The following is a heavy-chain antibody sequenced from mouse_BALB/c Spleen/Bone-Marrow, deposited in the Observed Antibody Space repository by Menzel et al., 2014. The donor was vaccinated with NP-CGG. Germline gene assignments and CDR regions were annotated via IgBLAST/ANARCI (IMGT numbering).Heavy chain of an antibody. V-gene: IGHV3-2*02. J-gene: IGHJ1*01. Sequence: PGLVKPSQSLSLTCTVTGYSITSDYVWNWIRQFPGNKLEWMGYISYSGSISYNPSLKSRISITRDTSKNQVFLQLNSVTTEDTATYYCASSADWYFDVWGAGTTVTVSS. CDR2: ISYSGSI. D-gene: IGHD3-1*01. CDR1: GYSITSDYV. CDR3: ASSADWYFDV.